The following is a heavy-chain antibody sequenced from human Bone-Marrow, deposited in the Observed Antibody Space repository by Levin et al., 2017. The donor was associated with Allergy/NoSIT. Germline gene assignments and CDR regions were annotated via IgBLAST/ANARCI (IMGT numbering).Heavy chain of an antibody. CDR2: IYSGGAS. D-gene: IGHD3-9*01. CDR3: ARNPGAIDWS. V-gene: IGHV3-53*01. J-gene: IGHJ5*02. CDR1: GFTVSNNY. Sequence: PGGSLRLSCAASGFTVSNNYMSWVRQPPGKGLEWVSLIYSGGASYYADSVKGRFTISRDSSKNTLYLQINSLRIEDTAVYYCARNPGAIDWSWGQGTLVTVSS.